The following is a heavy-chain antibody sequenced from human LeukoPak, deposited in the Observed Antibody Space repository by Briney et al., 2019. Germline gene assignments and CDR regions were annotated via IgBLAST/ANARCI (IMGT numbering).Heavy chain of an antibody. D-gene: IGHD2-2*01. Sequence: PSETLSLTCTVSGGSISSSSYYWGWIRQPPGKGLEWIGSIYYSGSTYYNPSLKIRVTISVDTSKNQFCLKLSSVTAADTAVYYCARNDIVVVPAAIRSGFAFDIWGQGTMVTVSS. CDR3: ARNDIVVVPAAIRSGFAFDI. CDR1: GGSISSSSYY. V-gene: IGHV4-39*01. J-gene: IGHJ3*02. CDR2: IYYSGST.